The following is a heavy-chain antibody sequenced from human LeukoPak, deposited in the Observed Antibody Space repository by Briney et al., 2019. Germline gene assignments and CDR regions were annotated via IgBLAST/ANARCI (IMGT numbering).Heavy chain of an antibody. CDR3: ARDRDRMVQGVTALFDY. D-gene: IGHD3-10*01. V-gene: IGHV1-18*04. CDR2: ISGSNGNT. Sequence: ASVKVSCKTSGYTFTTYGMSRVRQAPGQGLEWMGLISGSNGNTKYAQKVQGRVTMTTDTSTTTAYMEVRSLRSDDTAVYYCARDRDRMVQGVTALFDYWGQGTLVTVSS. CDR1: GYTFTTYG. J-gene: IGHJ4*02.